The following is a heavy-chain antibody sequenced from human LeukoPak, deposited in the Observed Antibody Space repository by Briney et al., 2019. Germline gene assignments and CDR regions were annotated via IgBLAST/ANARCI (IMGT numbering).Heavy chain of an antibody. CDR2: INPSGGRT. V-gene: IGHV1-46*01. Sequence: ASVKVSCEASGYTFTSDYIHWVRQAPGQGLEWLGIINPSGGRTTYGQNFQGRVTMTRDTSTSTVYMELSSLRSEDTAVYYCARGSRFLDYWGQGTLVTVSS. CDR1: GYTFTSDY. D-gene: IGHD3-3*01. CDR3: ARGSRFLDY. J-gene: IGHJ4*02.